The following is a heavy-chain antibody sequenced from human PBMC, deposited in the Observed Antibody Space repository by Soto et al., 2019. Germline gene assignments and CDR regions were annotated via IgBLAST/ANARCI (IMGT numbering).Heavy chain of an antibody. D-gene: IGHD2-2*01. CDR2: ISGSGDRT. V-gene: IGHV3-23*01. CDR3: AKTPPAATLKWFDP. Sequence: GSLRLSCAASGFTFGSYAMSWVRQAPGKGLEWVAGISGSGDRTDYADSVKGRFTSSRDDSLHTLLLQMNSLSAADTSIYYCAKTPPAATLKWFDPWGQGTLVTVSS. CDR1: GFTFGSYA. J-gene: IGHJ5*02.